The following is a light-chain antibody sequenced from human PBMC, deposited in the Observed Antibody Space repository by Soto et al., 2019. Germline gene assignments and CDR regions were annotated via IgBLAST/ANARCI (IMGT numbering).Light chain of an antibody. CDR2: GAC. J-gene: IGKJ1*01. CDR3: QQYGSSPWT. Sequence: EIVVTQSPATLSLSPSERATLSFRASQSVSSGYLAWYQQKPGQAPRLLIHGACSRATDIPDRFSGSGSGTDFTLTISRLEPEDFAVYYCQQYGSSPWTFGQGTKVDIK. CDR1: QSVSSGY. V-gene: IGKV3-20*01.